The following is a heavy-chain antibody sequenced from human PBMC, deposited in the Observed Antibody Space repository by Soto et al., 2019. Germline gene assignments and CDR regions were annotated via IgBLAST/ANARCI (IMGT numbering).Heavy chain of an antibody. CDR2: ISYDGSDR. CDR1: GFTFRSYG. D-gene: IGHD3-10*01. J-gene: IGHJ6*02. V-gene: IGHV3-30*18. CDR3: AKVSSDRGYYFYGMDV. Sequence: QVQLVESGGGVVQPGRSLRLSCAASGFTFRSYGMHWVRQAPGKGLEWVAVISYDGSDRYYADSVKGRFTISRDNSKNTLYLQMNGLRAEDTAVYYCAKVSSDRGYYFYGMDVWGQGTTVTVSS.